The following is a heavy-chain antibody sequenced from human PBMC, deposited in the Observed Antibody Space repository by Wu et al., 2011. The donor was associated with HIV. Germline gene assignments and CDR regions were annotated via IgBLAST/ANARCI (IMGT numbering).Heavy chain of an antibody. CDR1: GGTFSNYA. D-gene: IGHD4-23*01. V-gene: IGHV1-69*14. CDR2: IIPIFGTA. J-gene: IGHJ4*02. CDR3: VRDLGGNEEY. Sequence: QDQLVQSGAEVKKPGSSVKVSCKASGGTFSNYAISWVRQAPGQGLEWMGGIIPIFGTANYAQMFQGRVTITADKSTMTAYLELSGLTSEDTAVYYCVRDLGGNEEYWGQGTLVTVSS.